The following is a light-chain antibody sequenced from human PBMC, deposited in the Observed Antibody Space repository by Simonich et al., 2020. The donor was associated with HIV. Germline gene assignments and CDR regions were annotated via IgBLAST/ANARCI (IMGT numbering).Light chain of an antibody. CDR2: WAS. CDR3: QQYYTIPIT. Sequence: DIMMTQSPDSLAVSLGEGATINCKSSRSVLYSSNNKNYIAWYQHKPGQPPKLLIYWASTRESGVPDRFSGSGSGTNFTLTISSLQAEDVAVYYCQQYYTIPITFGQGTRLEI. V-gene: IGKV4-1*01. CDR1: RSVLYSSNNKNY. J-gene: IGKJ5*01.